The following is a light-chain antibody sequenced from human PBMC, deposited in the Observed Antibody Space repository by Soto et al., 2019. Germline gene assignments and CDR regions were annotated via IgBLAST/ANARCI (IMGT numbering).Light chain of an antibody. V-gene: IGKV1-17*01. CDR1: QDIQNA. J-gene: IGKJ1*01. Sequence: DIQITQSPSSLSASVVDRVTITCRASQDIQNALGWYQQKPGKAPKRLIYAASSLQSGVPSRFSGSRSGTEFTLTISSLQPEDFATYYCLQHDSNVWTFGQGTKVDIK. CDR2: AAS. CDR3: LQHDSNVWT.